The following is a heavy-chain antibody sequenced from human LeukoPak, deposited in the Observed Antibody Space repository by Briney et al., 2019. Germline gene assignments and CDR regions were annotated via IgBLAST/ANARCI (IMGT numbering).Heavy chain of an antibody. CDR2: INPISGVA. J-gene: IGHJ3*02. V-gene: IGHV1-2*02. CDR3: ARDIAAGTPRAFDI. CDR1: GYNFNGFY. D-gene: IGHD6-25*01. Sequence: ASVKVSCKTSGYNFNGFYMHWVRQAPGQGLEWMGWINPISGVAIYAQKFQGRVTMTRDTSISTDYMELINLRSDDTAIYYCARDIAAGTPRAFDIWGQGAVVTVSS.